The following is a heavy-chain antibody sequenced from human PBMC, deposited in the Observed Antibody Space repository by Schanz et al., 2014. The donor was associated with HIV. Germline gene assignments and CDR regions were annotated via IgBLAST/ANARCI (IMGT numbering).Heavy chain of an antibody. J-gene: IGHJ6*02. V-gene: IGHV1-69*06. Sequence: QVQLVQSGAEVKKPGSSVKVSCKASGGTFSSYAISWVRQAPGQGLEWMGGIIPIFGTTNYAQKFQGRVTIIADKSTSTAYMELSSLRSEDTAMYYCARITHHLRSSFGDYVYGMDVWGQGTTVTVSS. D-gene: IGHD3-10*01. CDR2: IIPIFGTT. CDR1: GGTFSSYA. CDR3: ARITHHLRSSFGDYVYGMDV.